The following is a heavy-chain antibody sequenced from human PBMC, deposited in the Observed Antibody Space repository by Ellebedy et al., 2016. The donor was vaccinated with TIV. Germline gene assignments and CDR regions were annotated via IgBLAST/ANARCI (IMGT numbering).Heavy chain of an antibody. CDR2: LFSGDSA. Sequence: PGGSLRLSCAASGITVRSHYMTWVRQAPGKGLKWVSALFSGDSAYYADSVKGRFTISRDNAKNSLYLQMNSLRDEDTAVYYCASSAGANFDYWGQGTLVTVSS. J-gene: IGHJ4*02. D-gene: IGHD1-26*01. CDR3: ASSAGANFDY. V-gene: IGHV3-53*01. CDR1: GITVRSHY.